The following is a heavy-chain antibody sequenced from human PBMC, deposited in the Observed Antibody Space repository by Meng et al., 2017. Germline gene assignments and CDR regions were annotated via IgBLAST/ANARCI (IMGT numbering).Heavy chain of an antibody. V-gene: IGHV4-61*02. CDR2: IYTSGST. Sequence: SETLSLTCTVSGGSISSGSYYWNWLLQPAGKGLEWIGRIYTSGSTNYNPTLKSRVTISVDTSKNQFSLKLSSVTAADTAVYYCARMTTGHNSSDPWGQGTLVTVSS. D-gene: IGHD1-1*01. CDR3: ARMTTGHNSSDP. J-gene: IGHJ5*02. CDR1: GGSISSGSYY.